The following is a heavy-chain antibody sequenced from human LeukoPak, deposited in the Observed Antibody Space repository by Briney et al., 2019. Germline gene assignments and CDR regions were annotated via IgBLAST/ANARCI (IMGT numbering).Heavy chain of an antibody. Sequence: GGSLRLSCAASGFTFGSYSMNWVRQAPGKGLEWVSSMSSSSRYIYYADSVKGRFTISRDDATNSLTLQMNSLRAEDTAVYYCARKAEEGYYYYYMDAWGKGTTVTVSS. V-gene: IGHV3-21*01. CDR3: ARKAEEGYYYYYMDA. CDR2: MSSSSRYI. J-gene: IGHJ6*03. CDR1: GFTFGSYS. D-gene: IGHD2-15*01.